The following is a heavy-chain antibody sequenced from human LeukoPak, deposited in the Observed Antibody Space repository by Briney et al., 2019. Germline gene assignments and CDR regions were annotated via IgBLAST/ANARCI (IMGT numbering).Heavy chain of an antibody. D-gene: IGHD5-18*01. CDR2: INHSGST. J-gene: IGHJ6*03. CDR1: GGSFSGYY. CDR3: ARTDTAMGYYYMDV. V-gene: IGHV4-34*01. Sequence: SETLSLTCAVYGGSFSGYYWSWIRQPPGKGLEWIGEINHSGSTNYNPSLKSRVTISVDTSKNQFSLKLNSVTAADTAVYYCARTDTAMGYYYMDVWGKGTTVTVSS.